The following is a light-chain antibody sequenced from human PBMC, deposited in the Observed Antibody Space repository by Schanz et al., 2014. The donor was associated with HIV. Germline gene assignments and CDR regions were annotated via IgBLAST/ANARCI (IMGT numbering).Light chain of an antibody. Sequence: QSALTQPASVSGSPGQSITISCTGTSSDVGSYNLVSWYQQYPGKAPKPMIYNVNTQPSRVPDRFSGSKSGNSASLTISGLQAEDEADYYCCSYAGSGTLVFGGGTKLTVL. J-gene: IGLJ2*01. CDR1: SSDVGSYNL. CDR2: NVN. CDR3: CSYAGSGTLV. V-gene: IGLV2-23*02.